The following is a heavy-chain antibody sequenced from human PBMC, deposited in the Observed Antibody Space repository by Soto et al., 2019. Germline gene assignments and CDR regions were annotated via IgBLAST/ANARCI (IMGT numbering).Heavy chain of an antibody. CDR3: AHRPPGDVFDY. J-gene: IGHJ4*02. V-gene: IGHV2-5*02. CDR2: MYWDDDK. Sequence: QITLKESGPTLVKPTQTLTLTCTFSGFSLSTSGVGVGWIRQPPGKALEWLALMYWDDDKRYSPSLKSRPTIPKDNSKNQVVLTMNNKDPVDTATYYGAHRPPGDVFDYWGQGTLVTVSS. D-gene: IGHD4-17*01. CDR1: GFSLSTSGVG.